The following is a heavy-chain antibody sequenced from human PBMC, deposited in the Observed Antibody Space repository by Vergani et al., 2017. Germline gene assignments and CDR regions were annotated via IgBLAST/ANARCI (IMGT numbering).Heavy chain of an antibody. CDR3: AKHFRVWGIDY. Sequence: QVQLVESGGGVVQRGGCLRLSCATSGFTLSNYDMQWIRQGPGKGLEFVAFIQFDGSNQYYADSVKGRFTLSRDFSKNTLYLQMNSLRTDDTATYYCAKHFRVWGIDYWGQGTQVIV. CDR1: GFTLSNYD. CDR2: IQFDGSNQ. D-gene: IGHD3-16*01. J-gene: IGHJ4*02. V-gene: IGHV3-30*02.